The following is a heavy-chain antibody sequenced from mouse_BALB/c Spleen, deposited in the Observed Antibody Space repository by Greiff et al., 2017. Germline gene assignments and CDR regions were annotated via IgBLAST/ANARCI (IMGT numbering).Heavy chain of an antibody. CDR2: IWGGGST. Sequence: VQLQQSGPGLVAPSQSLSITCTVSGFSLTGYGVNWVRQPPGKGLEWLGMIWGGGSTDYNSALKSRLSISKDNSKSQVFLKMNSLQTDDTAMYYCARDDYDSYAMDYWGQGTSVTVSS. CDR3: ARDDYDSYAMDY. V-gene: IGHV2-6-7*01. CDR1: GFSLTGYG. D-gene: IGHD2-4*01. J-gene: IGHJ4*01.